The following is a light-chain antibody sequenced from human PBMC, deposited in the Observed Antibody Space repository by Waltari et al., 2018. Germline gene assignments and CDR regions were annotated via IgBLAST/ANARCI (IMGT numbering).Light chain of an antibody. CDR2: KGS. V-gene: IGLV8-61*01. Sequence: QTVVTQEPSLSVSPGGTVTLTCALTSGSVSTTSYVSWYQQTPGQPPRTLVYKGSSRSSGVPDRFSGSILGNKAALTITGAQADDESNYYCSLYMGSGIWVFGGGTKLTVL. CDR1: SGSVSTTSY. CDR3: SLYMGSGIWV. J-gene: IGLJ3*02.